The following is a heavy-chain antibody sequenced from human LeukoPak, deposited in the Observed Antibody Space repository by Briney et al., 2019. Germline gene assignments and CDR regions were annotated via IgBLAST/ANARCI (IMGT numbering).Heavy chain of an antibody. CDR2: IYHSGST. CDR1: GGSISSYY. CDR3: ARHVYSLGDLDY. Sequence: SETLSLTCTVSGGSISSYYWSWIRQPPGKGLEWIGYIYHSGSTNYNPSLKSRVTISVDTSKNQFSLKLSSVTAADTAVYYCARHVYSLGDLDYWGQGTLVTVSS. J-gene: IGHJ4*02. D-gene: IGHD5-18*01. V-gene: IGHV4-59*08.